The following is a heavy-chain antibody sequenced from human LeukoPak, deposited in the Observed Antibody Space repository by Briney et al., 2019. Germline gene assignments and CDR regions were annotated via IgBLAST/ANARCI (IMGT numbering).Heavy chain of an antibody. CDR1: GFTFSSYS. D-gene: IGHD3-22*01. CDR2: ISSSSSYI. V-gene: IGHV3-21*04. CDR3: ARVQQYDKFDY. J-gene: IGHJ4*02. Sequence: GGSLRLSCAASGFTFSSYSMNWVRQAPGTGLEWVSSISSSSSYIYYADSVKGRFTISRDNAKNSLYLQMNSLRAEDTAFYYCARVQQYDKFDYWGQGTLVTVSS.